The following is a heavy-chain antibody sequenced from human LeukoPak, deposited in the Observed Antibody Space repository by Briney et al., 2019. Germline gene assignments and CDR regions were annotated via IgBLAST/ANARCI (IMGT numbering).Heavy chain of an antibody. Sequence: PGGSLRLSCAASGFTFSSYWMSWVRQAPGKGLEWVANIKKDGSEKYYVDSVKGRFTISRDNAKNSVYLEMNSLRADDTAVYYCARSARLMKGVVEVTALDDWGQGTLVTVSS. D-gene: IGHD3-3*01. V-gene: IGHV3-7*01. CDR3: ARSARLMKGVVEVTALDD. CDR2: IKKDGSEK. J-gene: IGHJ4*02. CDR1: GFTFSSYW.